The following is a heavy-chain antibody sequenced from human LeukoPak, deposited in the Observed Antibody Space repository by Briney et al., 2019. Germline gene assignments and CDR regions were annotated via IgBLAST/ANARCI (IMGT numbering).Heavy chain of an antibody. CDR3: AKALGYSYGTDY. Sequence: GRSLGLSCAASGFTFSNYGMHWVRQAPGKGLEWVAVISYDGSNKYYADSVKGRFTISRDNSKNTLYLQMNSLRAEDTAVYYCAKALGYSYGTDYWGQGTLVTVSS. CDR1: GFTFSNYG. J-gene: IGHJ4*02. CDR2: ISYDGSNK. D-gene: IGHD5-18*01. V-gene: IGHV3-30*18.